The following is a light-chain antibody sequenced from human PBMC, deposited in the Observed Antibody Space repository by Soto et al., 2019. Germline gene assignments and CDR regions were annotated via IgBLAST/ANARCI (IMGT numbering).Light chain of an antibody. CDR3: ATCDDSLNGLWV. V-gene: IGLV1-44*01. J-gene: IGLJ3*02. CDR2: GSN. Sequence: QSVLTQPPSASGTPGQRVTISCSGSSSNIGSNAVNWYQQLPGTAPKLLIYGSNERPSGVPDRFSGSKSGTSASLAISGLQSEDEADYYCATCDDSLNGLWVFGGGTQLTVL. CDR1: SSNIGSNA.